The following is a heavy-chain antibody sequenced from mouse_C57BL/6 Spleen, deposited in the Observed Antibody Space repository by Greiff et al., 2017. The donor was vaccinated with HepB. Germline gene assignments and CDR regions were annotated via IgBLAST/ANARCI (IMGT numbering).Heavy chain of an antibody. Sequence: VQLQQPGAELVMPGASVKLSCKASGYTFTSYWMHWVKQRPGQGLEWIGEIDPSDSYTNYNQKFKGKSTLTVDKSSSTAYMQLSSLTSEDSAVYYCARSPYYYGSDYFDYWGQGTTLTVSS. CDR1: GYTFTSYW. CDR3: ARSPYYYGSDYFDY. V-gene: IGHV1-69*01. CDR2: IDPSDSYT. D-gene: IGHD1-1*01. J-gene: IGHJ2*01.